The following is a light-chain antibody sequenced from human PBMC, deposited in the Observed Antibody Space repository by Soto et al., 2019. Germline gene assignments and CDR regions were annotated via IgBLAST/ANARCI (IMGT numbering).Light chain of an antibody. J-gene: IGKJ4*01. CDR1: QSVSNNY. Sequence: EIVLTQSPGPLSLSPGGGAPLSLRASQSVSNNYLAWYQQKPGPAPRPLIYGASSRATGIPDRFSGSGSGTDFTLTISRLEPEDFAVYYCQQYGSSPLTFGGGTKVDIK. CDR2: GAS. V-gene: IGKV3-20*01. CDR3: QQYGSSPLT.